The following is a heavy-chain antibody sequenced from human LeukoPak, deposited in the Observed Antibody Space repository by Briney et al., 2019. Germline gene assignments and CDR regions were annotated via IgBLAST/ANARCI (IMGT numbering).Heavy chain of an antibody. CDR2: IYHSGST. D-gene: IGHD4/OR15-4a*01. V-gene: IGHV4-4*02. CDR3: ARDYPNGYFDY. J-gene: IGHJ4*02. CDR1: GGSISSSNW. Sequence: SGTLSLTCAVSGGSISSSNWWSWVRQPPGKGLEWIGEIYHSGSTNYNPSLKSRVTISLDTSKNQFSLKLSSVTAADTAVYYCARDYPNGYFDYWGQGTLVTVSS.